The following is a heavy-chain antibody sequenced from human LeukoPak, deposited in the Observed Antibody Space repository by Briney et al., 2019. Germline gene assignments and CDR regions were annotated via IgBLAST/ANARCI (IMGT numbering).Heavy chain of an antibody. CDR1: GFTFSSYA. CDR3: ARKGILTGYSSYLGNFDY. V-gene: IGHV3-23*01. CDR2: MTGSGENT. J-gene: IGHJ4*02. Sequence: GGSLRLSCAASGFTFSSYAMNWVRQAPGKGLEWVSSMTGSGENTYHADSVKGRFTISRDNSKNTLYLQMNSLRAEDTAIYYCARKGILTGYSSYLGNFDYWGQGTLVTVSS. D-gene: IGHD3-9*01.